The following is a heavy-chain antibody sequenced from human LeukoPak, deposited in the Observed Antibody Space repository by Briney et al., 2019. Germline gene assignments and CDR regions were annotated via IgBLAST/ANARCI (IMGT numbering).Heavy chain of an antibody. CDR3: ARGGAVLRFLEWLLYDY. CDR1: GGSFSGYY. V-gene: IGHV4-34*01. CDR2: INHSGST. Sequence: PSETLSLTCAVYGGSFSGYYWSWIRQPPGKGLEWIGEINHSGSTNYNPSLKSRVTISVDTSKNQFSLKPSSVTAADTAVYYCARGGAVLRFLEWLLYDYWGQGTLVTVSS. D-gene: IGHD3-3*01. J-gene: IGHJ4*02.